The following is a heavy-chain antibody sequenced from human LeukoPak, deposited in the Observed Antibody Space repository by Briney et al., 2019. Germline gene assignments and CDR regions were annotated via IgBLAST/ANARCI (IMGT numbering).Heavy chain of an antibody. V-gene: IGHV4-59*12. J-gene: IGHJ4*02. CDR1: GGSIGSYY. Sequence: TSETLSLTCTVSGGSIGSYYWSWIRQPPGKGLEWIGYIYYSGSTNYNPSLKSRVSMSVDTSKNQFSLILRTVTAADTAVYFCARGGGDQPFDYWGQGTLVTVSS. D-gene: IGHD2-2*01. CDR2: IYYSGST. CDR3: ARGGGDQPFDY.